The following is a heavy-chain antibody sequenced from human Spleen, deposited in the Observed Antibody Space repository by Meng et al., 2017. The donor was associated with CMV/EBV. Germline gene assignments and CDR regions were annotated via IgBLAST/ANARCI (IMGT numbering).Heavy chain of an antibody. D-gene: IGHD1-26*01. V-gene: IGHV1-2*02. CDR1: GYTFTGYY. CDR2: INPNSGGT. Sequence: ASVKVSCKASGYTFTGYYIHWVRQAPGQGLEWMGWINPNSGGTNYAQKFRGRVTMTRDTSISTGHMELSRLRSDDTAVYYCAITSGSYFAYWGQGTLVTVS. J-gene: IGHJ4*02. CDR3: AITSGSYFAY.